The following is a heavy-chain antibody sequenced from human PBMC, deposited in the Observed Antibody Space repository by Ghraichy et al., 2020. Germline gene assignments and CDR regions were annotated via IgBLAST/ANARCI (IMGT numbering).Heavy chain of an antibody. CDR3: AKFARDWPNEYLQH. Sequence: GESLRLSCAASEFTFRTYAMSWVRQAPGKGLEWVSAITDNGGTTYDAESVKGRFTISRDNSKNTLFLQMNSLRGEDTAVYYCAKFARDWPNEYLQHWGQGALVTVSS. J-gene: IGHJ1*01. V-gene: IGHV3-23*01. CDR2: ITDNGGTT. CDR1: EFTFRTYA. D-gene: IGHD3/OR15-3a*01.